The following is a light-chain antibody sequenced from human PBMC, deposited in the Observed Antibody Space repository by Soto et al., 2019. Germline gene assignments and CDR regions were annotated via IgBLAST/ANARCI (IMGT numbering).Light chain of an antibody. CDR3: VSYAGSKNV. Sequence: QSALTQPPSASGSPGQSVTISRTGTSSDVGAYNYVSWYQQHPGKAPKLMIYEVSKRPSGVPDRFSASKSGNTASLTVSGLQAEDEADYYCVSYAGSKNVFGTGTKLTVL. CDR1: SSDVGAYNY. CDR2: EVS. V-gene: IGLV2-8*01. J-gene: IGLJ1*01.